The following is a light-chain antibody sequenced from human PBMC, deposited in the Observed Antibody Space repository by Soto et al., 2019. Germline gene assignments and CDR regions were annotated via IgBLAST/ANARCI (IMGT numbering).Light chain of an antibody. J-gene: IGLJ1*01. CDR2: EVS. CDR1: SSDVGGYNY. CDR3: SSYAGSNNYV. V-gene: IGLV2-8*01. Sequence: QSVLTQPPSASGSPGQSVTISCTGTSSDVGGYNYVSWYQQHPGKAPKLMIYEVSKRPSGVPDSFSGSKSGNTASLTVSGLQAEDEADYYCSSYAGSNNYVFGTETKLTVL.